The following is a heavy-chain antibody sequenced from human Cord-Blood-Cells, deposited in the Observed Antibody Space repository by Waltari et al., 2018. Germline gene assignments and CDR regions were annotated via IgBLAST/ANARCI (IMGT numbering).Heavy chain of an antibody. J-gene: IGHJ3*02. CDR1: GYTFTGYY. CDR3: ARENSLPPHDAFDI. CDR2: INPNSGGT. V-gene: IGHV1-2*04. Sequence: QVQLVQSGAEVKKPGASVKVSCKASGYTFTGYYMNWVRQAPGQGLEWMGWINPNSGGTNYAQKFQGWVTMTSDTSISTAYMELSRLRSDDTAVYYCARENSLPPHDAFDIWGQGTMVTVSS. D-gene: IGHD1-26*01.